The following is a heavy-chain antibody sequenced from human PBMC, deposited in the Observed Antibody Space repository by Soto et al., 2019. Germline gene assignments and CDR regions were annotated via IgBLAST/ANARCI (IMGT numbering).Heavy chain of an antibody. CDR2: SKSRTDGGAT. J-gene: IGHJ6*02. CDR1: GFTFSNAW. Sequence: EVQLEESGGGLVKPGGSLRLSCAASGFTFSNAWMNWVRQAPGKGLEWVGRSKSRTDGGATDYAAFVKGRFTISRDDSRQTLYLQMSSLKLEDTAMYYCNTDGDWTRDYGMDAWGQGTMVIVSS. CDR3: NTDGDWTRDYGMDA. D-gene: IGHD1-1*01. V-gene: IGHV3-15*07.